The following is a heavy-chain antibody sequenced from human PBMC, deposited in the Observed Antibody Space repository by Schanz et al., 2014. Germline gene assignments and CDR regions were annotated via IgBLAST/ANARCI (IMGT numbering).Heavy chain of an antibody. CDR1: GFTFSSYG. D-gene: IGHD3-10*01. J-gene: IGHJ4*02. CDR2: IWYDENNK. CDR3: ARASYRQKISFDY. Sequence: QVQLVESGGGVVQFGRSLRLSCVASGFTFSSYGMHWVRQAPGKGLEWVAVIWYDENNKYYADSVKGRFTMSRDNSKNTLYLQMNSLRAEDTAVYSCARASYRQKISFDYWGRGTLVTVSS. V-gene: IGHV3-33*01.